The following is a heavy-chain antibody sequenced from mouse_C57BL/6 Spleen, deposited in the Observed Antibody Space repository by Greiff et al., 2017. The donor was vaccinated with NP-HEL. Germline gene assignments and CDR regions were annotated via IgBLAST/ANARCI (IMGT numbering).Heavy chain of an antibody. CDR1: GYAFSSYW. Sequence: QVQLQQSGAELVKPGASVKISCKASGYAFSSYWMNWVKQRPGKGLEWIGQIYPGDGDTNYNGKFKGKATLTADKSSSTAYMQLSSLTSEDYAVYLCARGLRLNWDDYWGQGTILTVSS. J-gene: IGHJ2*01. CDR2: IYPGDGDT. CDR3: ARGLRLNWDDY. V-gene: IGHV1-80*01. D-gene: IGHD4-1*01.